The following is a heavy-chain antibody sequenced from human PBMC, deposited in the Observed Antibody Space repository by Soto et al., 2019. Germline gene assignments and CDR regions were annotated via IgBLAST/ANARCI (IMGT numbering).Heavy chain of an antibody. CDR2: ISTSGNT. Sequence: SETLSLTCSVSGVSMRNSYWTWIRQSAGKELEWIGRISTSGNTNYNPSLNSRLTMSVDTSKNQVSLKLTSVTAADTAVYYCARGGGVPALGDPWGQGTLVTVSS. CDR1: GVSMRNSY. CDR3: ARGGGVPALGDP. D-gene: IGHD3-16*01. V-gene: IGHV4-4*07. J-gene: IGHJ5*02.